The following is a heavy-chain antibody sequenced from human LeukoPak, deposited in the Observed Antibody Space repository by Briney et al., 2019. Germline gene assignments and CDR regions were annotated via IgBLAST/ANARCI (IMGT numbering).Heavy chain of an antibody. D-gene: IGHD2/OR15-2a*01. CDR3: XXXRXIXVXXQFDY. J-gene: IGHJ4*02. V-gene: IGHV3-9*03. Sequence: GRSLRLSCAASGFTFDDYAMHWVRQAPGKGLEWVSGISWNSGSIGYADSVKGRFTISRDNAKNSLYLQMNSLRAEDMALYYXXXXRXIXVXXQFDYXGQGTLVTVSS. CDR2: ISWNSGSI. CDR1: GFTFDDYA.